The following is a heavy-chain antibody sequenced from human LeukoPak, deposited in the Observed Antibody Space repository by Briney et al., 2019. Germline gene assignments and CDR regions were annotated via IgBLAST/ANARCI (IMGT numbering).Heavy chain of an antibody. D-gene: IGHD3-10*01. Sequence: SVKVSCKASGGTFSNYAINWVRQAPGQGLEWMGGIIPIFGSTNYAQKFQGRVTITADKSTSTAYMELSSLRSEDTAMYYCSGITMVRGSTRQFDYWGQGTLVTVSS. CDR3: SGITMVRGSTRQFDY. V-gene: IGHV1-69*06. CDR1: GGTFSNYA. J-gene: IGHJ4*02. CDR2: IIPIFGST.